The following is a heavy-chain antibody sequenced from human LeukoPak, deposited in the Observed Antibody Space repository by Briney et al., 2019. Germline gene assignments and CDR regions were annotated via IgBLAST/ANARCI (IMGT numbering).Heavy chain of an antibody. CDR3: ARATGYYYDSSGYYE. J-gene: IGHJ4*02. V-gene: IGHV4-34*01. CDR1: GGSFSGYY. D-gene: IGHD3-22*01. Sequence: SETLSLTCAVHGGSFSGYYWSWIRQTPGKGLEWIGEINHSGSTNYNPSLKSRVTISVDTSKNQFSLKLSSVTAADTAVYYCARATGYYYDSSGYYEWGQGTLVTVSS. CDR2: INHSGST.